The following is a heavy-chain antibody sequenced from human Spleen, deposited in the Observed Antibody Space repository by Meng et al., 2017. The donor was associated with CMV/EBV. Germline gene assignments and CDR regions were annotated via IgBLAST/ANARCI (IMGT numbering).Heavy chain of an antibody. CDR1: GYTFTNFG. J-gene: IGHJ5*02. CDR2: ISAYNGNT. CDR3: ARVHSTVVPAATNWFDP. D-gene: IGHD2-2*01. V-gene: IGHV1-18*01. Sequence: ASVKVSCKASGYTFTNFGVSWVRQAPGQGLEWMGWISAYNGNTNYAQKLQGRVTMTTDTSTSTAYMELRSLRSDDTAVYYCARVHSTVVPAATNWFDPWGQGTLVTVSS.